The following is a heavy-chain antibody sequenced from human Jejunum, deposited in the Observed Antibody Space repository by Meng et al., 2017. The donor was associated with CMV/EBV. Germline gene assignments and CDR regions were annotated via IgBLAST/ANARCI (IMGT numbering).Heavy chain of an antibody. CDR3: VKDKRGGFYDGMDV. CDR1: GFKFDDYA. J-gene: IGHJ6*02. CDR2: LTWSSGNI. V-gene: IGHV3-9*01. Sequence: GFKFDDYAMHWGRQAPGKGLEWVSGLTWSSGNIGYADSVKGRFTISRDNAKNALYLQMNSLRPEDTALYFCVKDKRGGFYDGMDVWGQGTTVTVSS. D-gene: IGHD6-25*01.